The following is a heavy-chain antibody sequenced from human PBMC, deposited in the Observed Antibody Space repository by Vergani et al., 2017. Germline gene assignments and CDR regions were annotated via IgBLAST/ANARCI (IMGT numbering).Heavy chain of an antibody. CDR1: GFTFSSYA. V-gene: IGHV3-23*01. CDR2: ISGSGGST. CDR3: AKDFWSGYYGGWFDY. Sequence: EVQLLESGGGLVQPGGSLRLSCAASGFTFSSYAMSWVRQAPGKGLGWVSAISGSGGSTYYADSVKGRFTISRDNSKNTLYLQMNSLRAEDTAVDYCAKDFWSGYYGGWFDYWGQGTLVTVSS. J-gene: IGHJ4*02. D-gene: IGHD3-3*01.